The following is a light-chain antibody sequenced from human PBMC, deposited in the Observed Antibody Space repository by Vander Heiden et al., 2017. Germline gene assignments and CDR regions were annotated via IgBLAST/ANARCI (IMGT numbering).Light chain of an antibody. Sequence: EIVLTQSPATLSLSPGERATLSCRASQSVSSYLAWYQQKPGQAPRLLIYDASNRANGIPARFSGSGSGTDFTLTISSLEPEDFAVYYFQQCSNWLTFGGGTKVEIK. CDR3: QQCSNWLT. V-gene: IGKV3-11*01. CDR2: DAS. CDR1: QSVSSY. J-gene: IGKJ4*01.